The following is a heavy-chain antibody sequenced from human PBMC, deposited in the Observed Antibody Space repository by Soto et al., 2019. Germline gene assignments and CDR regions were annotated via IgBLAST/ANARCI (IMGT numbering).Heavy chain of an antibody. CDR1: GYTFTSYG. J-gene: IGHJ6*02. CDR2: ISAYNGNT. V-gene: IGHV1-18*04. D-gene: IGHD2-15*01. CDR3: ASSDGGRDFWDYYYGMDV. Sequence: ASVKVSCKASGYTFTSYGISWVRQAPGQGLEWMGWISAYNGNTNYAQKLQGRVTMTTDTSTSTAYMELRSLRSDDTAVYYCASSDGGRDFWDYYYGMDVWAQGTTVTVSS.